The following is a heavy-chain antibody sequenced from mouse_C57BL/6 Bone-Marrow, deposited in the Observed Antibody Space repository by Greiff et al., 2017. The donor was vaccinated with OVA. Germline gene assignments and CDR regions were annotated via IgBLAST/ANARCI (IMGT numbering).Heavy chain of an antibody. D-gene: IGHD2-3*01. V-gene: IGHV1-22*01. CDR3: AREEDGYYGG. J-gene: IGHJ2*01. Sequence: VQLKESGPELVKPGASVKMSCKASGYTFTDYNMHWVKQSHGKSLEWIGYINPNNGGTSYNQKFKGKATLTVNKSSSTAYMELRSLTSEDSAVYYCAREEDGYYGGWGQGTTLTVSS. CDR1: GYTFTDYN. CDR2: INPNNGGT.